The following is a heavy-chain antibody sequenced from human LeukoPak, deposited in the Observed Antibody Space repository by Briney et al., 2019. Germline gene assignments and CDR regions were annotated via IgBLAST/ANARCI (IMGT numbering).Heavy chain of an antibody. Sequence: GTSLRLSCEASGFTFSHFGMHWVRQAPGKGLEWVAVIWSDATNEYYADSVKGRFTISRDNFKNTVSLQMNNLRAEDTAVYYCAIDAQRGFDYSNSLEHWGQGSLVTVSS. CDR3: AIDAQRGFDYSNSLEH. CDR2: IWSDATNE. D-gene: IGHD4-11*01. J-gene: IGHJ4*02. V-gene: IGHV3-33*01. CDR1: GFTFSHFG.